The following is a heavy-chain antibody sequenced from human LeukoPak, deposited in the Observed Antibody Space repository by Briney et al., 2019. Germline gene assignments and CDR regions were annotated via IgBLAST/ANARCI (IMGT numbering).Heavy chain of an antibody. CDR3: AKTLRKERNIVVVVAASGMDV. V-gene: IGHV3-23*01. D-gene: IGHD2-15*01. CDR2: LSGSGGST. Sequence: PGGSLRLSCAASGFTFSRYAMSWVRQAPGKGLEWVSGLSGSGGSTYYADSVKGRFTISRDNSKNTLYLQMNSLRAEDTAVYYCAKTLRKERNIVVVVAASGMDVWGQGTTVTVSS. J-gene: IGHJ6*02. CDR1: GFTFSRYA.